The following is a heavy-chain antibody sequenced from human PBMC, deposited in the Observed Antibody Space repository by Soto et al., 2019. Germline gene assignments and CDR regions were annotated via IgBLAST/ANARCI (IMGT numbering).Heavy chain of an antibody. Sequence: PGWSLRLSCASSVFTFSSYAMSWVRQAPGKGLEWVSAISGSGGSTYYADSVKGRFTISRDNSKNTLYLQMNSLRAEDTAVYYCAKDLGDYDSSGYYSSFDYWGQGTLVTVSS. CDR1: VFTFSSYA. D-gene: IGHD3-22*01. V-gene: IGHV3-23*01. CDR3: AKDLGDYDSSGYYSSFDY. J-gene: IGHJ4*02. CDR2: ISGSGGST.